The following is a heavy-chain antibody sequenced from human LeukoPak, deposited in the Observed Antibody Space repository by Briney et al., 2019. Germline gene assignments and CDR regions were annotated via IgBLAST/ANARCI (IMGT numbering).Heavy chain of an antibody. Sequence: SGGSLRLSCAASGFTVSSNYMSWVRQAPGKGLEWVSVVYSGGSTYYADSVKGRFTISRDNSKNTLYLQMNSLRAEDTAVYYCARSQYYGDYVGYWGQGTLVTVSS. CDR1: GFTVSSNY. CDR3: ARSQYYGDYVGY. D-gene: IGHD4-17*01. CDR2: VYSGGST. V-gene: IGHV3-66*02. J-gene: IGHJ4*02.